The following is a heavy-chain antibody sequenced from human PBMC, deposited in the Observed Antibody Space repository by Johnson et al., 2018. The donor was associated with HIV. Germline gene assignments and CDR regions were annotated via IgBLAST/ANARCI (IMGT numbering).Heavy chain of an antibody. D-gene: IGHD2-21*01. CDR3: AKSDVVVIPEGAFDI. Sequence: VQLVESGGGVVQPGRSLRLSCAASGFTFSSYGMHWVRQAPGKGLEWVAVIWYAGSNKYYADSVKGRFTISRDNSKNTLYLQMNSLRAEDTAVYYCAKSDVVVIPEGAFDIWGQGTMVTVSS. J-gene: IGHJ3*02. CDR2: IWYAGSNK. CDR1: GFTFSSYG. V-gene: IGHV3-33*06.